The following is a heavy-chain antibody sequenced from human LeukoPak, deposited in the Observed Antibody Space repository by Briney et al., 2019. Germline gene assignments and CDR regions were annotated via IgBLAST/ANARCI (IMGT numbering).Heavy chain of an antibody. CDR3: ARDREPY. CDR2: INPSGGST. J-gene: IGHJ4*01. D-gene: IGHD1-26*01. Sequence: ASVTVSCKASGYTFTSYYMHWVRQAPGQGLEWMGIINPSGGSTSYAQKLQGRVTMTRDTSTSTDYMELSSLRSEDTGVYYCARDREPYWGQGTLVTVSS. V-gene: IGHV1-46*01. CDR1: GYTFTSYY.